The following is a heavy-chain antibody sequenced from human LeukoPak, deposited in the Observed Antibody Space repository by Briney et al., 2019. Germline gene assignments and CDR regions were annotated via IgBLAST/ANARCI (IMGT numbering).Heavy chain of an antibody. CDR1: GFTFSDYY. V-gene: IGHV3-11*01. J-gene: IGHJ4*02. CDR2: ISSSGGTI. CDR3: ARHNDETGSYYKRCSDY. D-gene: IGHD1-26*01. Sequence: GGSLRLSCAASGFTFSDYYMSWIRQAPGKGLEWVSYISSSGGTIYYADSVKGRFTISRDNAKNSLYLQMNSLRAEDTAVYYCARHNDETGSYYKRCSDYWGQGMLVIVSS.